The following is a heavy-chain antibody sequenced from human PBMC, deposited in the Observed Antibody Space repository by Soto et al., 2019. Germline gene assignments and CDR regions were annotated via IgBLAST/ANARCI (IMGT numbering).Heavy chain of an antibody. Sequence: EVQLLESGGCLVQPGESLRLSCAASGFTFSYYWMHWVRQAPGMGLVWVSRIHSDGSSTTYADSVKGRFTISRDNARNSLYLQMNSLRAEDTAVYYCASGDRGAFDLWGQGTVVTVSS. D-gene: IGHD3-10*01. J-gene: IGHJ3*01. CDR1: GFTFSYYW. V-gene: IGHV3-74*01. CDR3: ASGDRGAFDL. CDR2: IHSDGSST.